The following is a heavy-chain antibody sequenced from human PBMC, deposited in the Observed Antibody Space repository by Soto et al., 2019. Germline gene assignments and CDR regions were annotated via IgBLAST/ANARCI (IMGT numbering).Heavy chain of an antibody. CDR3: ASGRDYDFWSGYSTLILWFDY. D-gene: IGHD3-3*01. CDR1: GFTFSDYY. J-gene: IGHJ4*02. V-gene: IGHV3-11*01. Sequence: QVQLVESGGGLVKPGGSLRLSCAASGFTFSDYYMSWIRQAPGKGLEWVSYISSSGSTIYYADSVKGRFTISRDNAKDSLYLQMNSLRAEDAAVYYCASGRDYDFWSGYSTLILWFDYWGQGTLVTVSS. CDR2: ISSSGSTI.